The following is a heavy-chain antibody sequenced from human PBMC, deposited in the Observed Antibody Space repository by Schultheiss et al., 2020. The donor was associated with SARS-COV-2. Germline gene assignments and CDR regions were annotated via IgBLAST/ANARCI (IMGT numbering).Heavy chain of an antibody. D-gene: IGHD3-22*01. CDR2: IYHSGST. V-gene: IGHV4-39*07. Sequence: LRLSCTVSGGSISSSSYYWGWIRQPPGKGLEWIGSIYHSGSTYYNPSLKSRVTISVDTSKNQFSLKLSSVTAADTAVYYCARTYYYDSSGYYPHLYYFDYWGQGTLVTVSS. CDR1: GGSISSSSYY. J-gene: IGHJ4*02. CDR3: ARTYYYDSSGYYPHLYYFDY.